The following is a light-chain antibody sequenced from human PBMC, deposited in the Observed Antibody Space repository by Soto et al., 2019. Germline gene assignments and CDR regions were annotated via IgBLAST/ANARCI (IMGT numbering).Light chain of an antibody. CDR3: LQDRRHFWT. V-gene: IGKV1-6*01. Sequence: AIQVTQSPTSLSASVGDRVTITCRSSQDIRNYLGWYQQKPGKAPQLLIYGASSLQRGVSSRFSGSGFGTAGTITISSLQTEDSSTYYGLQDRRHFWTFGQGTKVDIK. J-gene: IGKJ1*01. CDR2: GAS. CDR1: QDIRNY.